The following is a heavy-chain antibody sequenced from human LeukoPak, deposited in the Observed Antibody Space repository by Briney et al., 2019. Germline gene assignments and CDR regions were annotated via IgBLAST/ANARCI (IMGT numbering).Heavy chain of an antibody. CDR1: GFTFSSYA. Sequence: GGSLRLSCAASGFTFSSYAMSWVRQAPGKGLEWVSTISGSGGSTYYADSVKGRFTISRDNSKNTPYLQMNSLRAEDTAVYYCAKDRYYYDSSGTYFDYWGQGTLVTVSS. CDR3: AKDRYYYDSSGTYFDY. D-gene: IGHD3-22*01. CDR2: ISGSGGST. J-gene: IGHJ4*02. V-gene: IGHV3-23*01.